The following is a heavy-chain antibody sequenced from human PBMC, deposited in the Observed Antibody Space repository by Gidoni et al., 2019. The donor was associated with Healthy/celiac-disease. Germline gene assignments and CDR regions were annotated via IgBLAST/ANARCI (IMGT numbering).Heavy chain of an antibody. Sequence: QVQLVQSGAEVKKPGSSVKVSCKASGGTFSSYAISWVRQAPGQGLEWMGGIIPIFGTANYAQKFQGRVTITADESTSTAYMELSSLRSEDTAVYYCARLIRAARPGYYYYYYMDVWGKGTTVTVSS. CDR2: IIPIFGTA. V-gene: IGHV1-69*01. D-gene: IGHD6-6*01. CDR3: ARLIRAARPGYYYYYYMDV. J-gene: IGHJ6*03. CDR1: GGTFSSYA.